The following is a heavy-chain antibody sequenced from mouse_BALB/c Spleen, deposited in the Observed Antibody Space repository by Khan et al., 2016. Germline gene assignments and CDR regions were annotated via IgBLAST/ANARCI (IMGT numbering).Heavy chain of an antibody. V-gene: IGHV4-1*02. Sequence: EVKLLESGGGLVQPGGSLKLSCAASGFDFSRYWMSWVRQAPGKGLEWIGEINPDSSTINYTPSLKDKFIISRDNAKNTLYLQMSKGRSEDTALYYCAREDYGYDYVDYWGQGTTLTVSS. CDR3: AREDYGYDYVDY. J-gene: IGHJ2*01. CDR1: GFDFSRYW. D-gene: IGHD2-2*01. CDR2: INPDSSTI.